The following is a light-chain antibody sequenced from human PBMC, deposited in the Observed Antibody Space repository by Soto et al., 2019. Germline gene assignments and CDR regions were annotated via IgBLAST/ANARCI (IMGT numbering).Light chain of an antibody. V-gene: IGKV1-6*01. Sequence: AIQMTQSPSSLSASVGDRVPITCRASQGIRNALGWYQQKPGKAPTLLIYAASSLQSGVPSRFSGSGSGTDFTLTISSLQPEAFATYYFLQDYNYPITFGQGTRLEIK. CDR1: QGIRNA. CDR2: AAS. J-gene: IGKJ5*01. CDR3: LQDYNYPIT.